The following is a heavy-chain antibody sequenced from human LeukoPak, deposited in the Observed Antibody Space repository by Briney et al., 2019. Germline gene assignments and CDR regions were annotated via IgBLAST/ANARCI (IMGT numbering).Heavy chain of an antibody. CDR2: INPNSGGT. Sequence: ASVKVSCKASGYTFTGYYMHWVRQAPGQGLEWMGWINPNSGGTNYAQKFQGRVTMTRDTSISTAYMELSRLRSDDTAVYYCARDSTPLTGSFFDFWGQGSLVTVSS. V-gene: IGHV1-2*02. CDR1: GYTFTGYY. D-gene: IGHD3-9*01. J-gene: IGHJ4*02. CDR3: ARDSTPLTGSFFDF.